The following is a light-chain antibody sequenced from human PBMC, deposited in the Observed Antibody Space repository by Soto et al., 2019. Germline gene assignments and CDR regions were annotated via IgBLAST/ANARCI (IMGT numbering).Light chain of an antibody. V-gene: IGKV1-9*01. Sequence: IQLTQSPSSLSASVGDRVTITCRASQGISSHLAWYQQKPGKAPKLLIYAASTLQSGVPSRFSGSGSATDFTLTIRSLQPEDFPTYYCQQLNSYPPLTFGGGTNVDIK. CDR1: QGISSH. CDR2: AAS. CDR3: QQLNSYPPLT. J-gene: IGKJ4*01.